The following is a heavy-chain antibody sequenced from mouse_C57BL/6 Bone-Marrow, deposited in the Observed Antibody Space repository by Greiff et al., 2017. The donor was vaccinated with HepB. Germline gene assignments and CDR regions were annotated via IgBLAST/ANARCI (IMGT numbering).Heavy chain of an antibody. V-gene: IGHV14-4*01. CDR2: IDPENGDT. Sequence: VQLQQSGAELVRPGASVKLSCTASGFNIKDDYMHWVKQRPEQGLEWIGWIDPENGDTEYASKFQGKATITADTSSNTAYLQLSSLTSEDTAVYSCTIYYDYSWFAYWGQGTLVTVSA. CDR1: GFNIKDDY. CDR3: TIYYDYSWFAY. D-gene: IGHD2-4*01. J-gene: IGHJ3*01.